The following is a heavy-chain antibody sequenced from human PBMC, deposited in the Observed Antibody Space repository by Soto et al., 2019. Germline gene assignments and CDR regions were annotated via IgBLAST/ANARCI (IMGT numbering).Heavy chain of an antibody. D-gene: IGHD1-26*01. CDR3: ASLYYSRNS. CDR1: GGSISSSTYY. J-gene: IGHJ4*02. Sequence: QLQRQESGPGLVKPSETLSLTCTVSGGSISSSTYYWAWIRQPPGKGLEWIGSVFHTGSTYYNPPLKSRVTISVDTSKNQFSLNLTSVTAKDTSIYYCASLYYSRNSWGQGTLVTVSS. CDR2: VFHTGST. V-gene: IGHV4-39*01.